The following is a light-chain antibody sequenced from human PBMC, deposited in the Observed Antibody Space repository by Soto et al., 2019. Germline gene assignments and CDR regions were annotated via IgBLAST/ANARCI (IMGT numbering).Light chain of an antibody. CDR3: AAWDDSLNGYV. J-gene: IGLJ1*01. CDR2: YDD. CDR1: SSNIGNNA. Sequence: QSVLTQPPSVSEAPRQRVTISCSGSSSNIGNNAVNWYQQLPGKAPKLLVYYDDLLPSGVSDRFSGSKSGTSASLAISGLQSEEEADYYCAAWDDSLNGYVFGTGTKVTVL. V-gene: IGLV1-36*01.